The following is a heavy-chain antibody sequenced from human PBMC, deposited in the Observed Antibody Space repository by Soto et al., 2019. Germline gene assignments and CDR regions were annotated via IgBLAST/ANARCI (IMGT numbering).Heavy chain of an antibody. Sequence: ASVKVSCKVSGYTLTELSMHWVRQAPGKGPEWKRGFDPEDGEKIYAQKFQGRVTMTEDTSTDTAYMELSSLRSEDTAVYYCATDGLRYFEYDCGMDDWGQETTVTVPS. J-gene: IGHJ6*02. CDR2: FDPEDGEK. CDR3: ATDGLRYFEYDCGMDD. V-gene: IGHV1-24*01. CDR1: GYTLTELS. D-gene: IGHD3-9*01.